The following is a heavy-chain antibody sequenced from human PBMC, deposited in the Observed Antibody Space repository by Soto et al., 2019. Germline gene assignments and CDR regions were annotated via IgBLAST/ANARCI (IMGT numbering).Heavy chain of an antibody. J-gene: IGHJ6*02. CDR2: IYPGDSDT. D-gene: IGHD3-22*01. CDR3: ARQAHYYDSSGLSSGYYGMDV. Sequence: GESLKISCKCSGYSFTSYLIGWVRTMPGKGLEWMGIIYPGDSDTRYSPSFQGQVTISADKSISTAYLQWSSLKASDTAMYYCARQAHYYDSSGLSSGYYGMDVWGQGTKVTVSS. CDR1: GYSFTSYL. V-gene: IGHV5-51*01.